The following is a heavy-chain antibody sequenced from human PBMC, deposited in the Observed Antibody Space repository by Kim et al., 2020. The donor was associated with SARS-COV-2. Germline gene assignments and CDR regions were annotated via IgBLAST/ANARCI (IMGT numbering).Heavy chain of an antibody. CDR1: GFTFSSYA. Sequence: GGSLRLSCAASGFTFSSYAMSWVRQAPGKGLEWVSAISGSGGSTYYADSVKGRFTISRDNSKNTLYLQMNSLRAEDTAVYYCAKSGWAIFGVVTNSYFDYWGQGTLVTVSS. V-gene: IGHV3-23*01. CDR2: ISGSGGST. D-gene: IGHD3-3*01. J-gene: IGHJ4*02. CDR3: AKSGWAIFGVVTNSYFDY.